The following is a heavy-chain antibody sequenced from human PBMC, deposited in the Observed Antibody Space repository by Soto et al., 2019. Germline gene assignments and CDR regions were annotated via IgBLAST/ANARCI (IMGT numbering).Heavy chain of an antibody. Sequence: SETLSLTCTVSGGSISSGGYYWSWLPQHPGKGLEWIGYINYSRSTYYNPSLKRRVTISVDTSKKQYSLKMSSVTAAATAVYYCANERKGLLNYGYHSFDYWGQGTVVTVSS. CDR3: ANERKGLLNYGYHSFDY. D-gene: IGHD1-7*01. CDR2: INYSRST. V-gene: IGHV4-31*03. CDR1: GGSISSGGYY. J-gene: IGHJ4*02.